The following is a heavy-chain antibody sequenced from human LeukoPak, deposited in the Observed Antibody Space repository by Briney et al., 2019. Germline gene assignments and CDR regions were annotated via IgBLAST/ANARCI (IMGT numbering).Heavy chain of an antibody. CDR1: GFTFSSYA. CDR2: ISGSGGST. D-gene: IGHD3-22*01. V-gene: IGHV3-23*01. Sequence: GGSLRLSCAASGFTFSSYAMSWVRQAPGKGLEWVSAISGSGGSTYYADSVKGRFTISRDNSKNTLYLQMNSLRAEDTAVYYCARVRSSYYYESSGYYHYDAFDIWGQGTMVTVSS. J-gene: IGHJ3*02. CDR3: ARVRSSYYYESSGYYHYDAFDI.